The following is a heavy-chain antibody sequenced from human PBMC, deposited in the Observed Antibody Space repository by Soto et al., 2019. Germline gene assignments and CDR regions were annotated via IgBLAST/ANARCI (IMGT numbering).Heavy chain of an antibody. J-gene: IGHJ4*02. D-gene: IGHD3-3*01. CDR1: GGSISSGGYS. CDR2: IYHSGST. CDR3: ARAQYDFWSGYYRD. V-gene: IGHV4-30-2*01. Sequence: QLQLQESGSGLVKPSQTLSLTCAVSGGSISSGGYSWSWIRQPPGKGLEWIGYIYHSGSTYYNPSLKSRVTISVDRSKNQFSLKLSSVTAADTAVYYWARAQYDFWSGYYRDWGQGTLVTVSS.